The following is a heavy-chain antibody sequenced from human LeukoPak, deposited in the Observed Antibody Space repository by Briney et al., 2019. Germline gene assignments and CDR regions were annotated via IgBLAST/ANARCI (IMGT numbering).Heavy chain of an antibody. J-gene: IGHJ4*02. D-gene: IGHD1-14*01. CDR3: AKEDPGIRGTTIFDY. CDR2: ISGSGANT. Sequence: GRSLRLSSVASGFTFSTYAMTWARQPPGKGLEWVAAISGSGANTYYATSVKGRFIVSRDNSKNTLYLQMNSLRAEDTAVYYCAKEDPGIRGTTIFDYWGQGALVTVSS. CDR1: GFTFSTYA. V-gene: IGHV3-23*01.